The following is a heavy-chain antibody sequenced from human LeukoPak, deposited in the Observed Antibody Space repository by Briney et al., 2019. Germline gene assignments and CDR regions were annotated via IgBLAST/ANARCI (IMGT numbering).Heavy chain of an antibody. D-gene: IGHD1-26*01. V-gene: IGHV1-18*01. CDR3: ARDRDRSGSQSY. J-gene: IGHJ4*02. Sequence: GSSVNVSCKSSGYSFTSYCISWVRQAPGQGREGMGWISANNCNTKYNTKYAQNLQRRGTMTTDISKSTAYMELRTLRSEDTDVYYCARDRDRSGSQSYWGQGPLVRVSS. CDR1: GYSFTSYC. CDR2: ISANNCNTKYNT.